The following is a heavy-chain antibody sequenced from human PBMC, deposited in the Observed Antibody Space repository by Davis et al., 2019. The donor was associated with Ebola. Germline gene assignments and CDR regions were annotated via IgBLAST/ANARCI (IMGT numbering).Heavy chain of an antibody. CDR2: IKWNSDVI. D-gene: IGHD5-12*01. J-gene: IGHJ4*02. CDR1: GFTFDDYG. CDR3: VKASYRGWLNDY. V-gene: IGHV3-9*01. Sequence: PGGSLRLSCTVSGFTFDDYGMHWVRHVPGKGLEWVSGIKWNSDVIGFADSVKGRFTISRDNAKNSLYLQMNSLRAEDTALYYCVKASYRGWLNDYWGQGTQVTVSS.